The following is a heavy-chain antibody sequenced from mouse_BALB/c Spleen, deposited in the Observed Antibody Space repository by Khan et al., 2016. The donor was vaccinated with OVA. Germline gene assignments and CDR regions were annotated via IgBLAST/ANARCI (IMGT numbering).Heavy chain of an antibody. CDR3: APVDSYYVSFAY. CDR1: GYTFTSYV. V-gene: IGHV1S136*01. D-gene: IGHD2-3*01. CDR2: IYPFNGDT. Sequence: EVQLQQSGPELVKPGASVKMSCKASGYTFTSYVMHWVKQKPGQGLEWIGYIYPFNGDTKYNEKFKDKATLTSDKSSSTAYMELSRLTSEDSEVYFCAPVDSYYVSFAYWGQVTLVTVSA. J-gene: IGHJ3*01.